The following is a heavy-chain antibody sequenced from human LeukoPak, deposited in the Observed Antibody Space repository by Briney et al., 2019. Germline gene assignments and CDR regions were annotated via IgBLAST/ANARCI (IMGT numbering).Heavy chain of an antibody. CDR3: ARGIWGIVVVPAATTFDY. CDR2: INPSGGST. D-gene: IGHD2-2*01. V-gene: IGHV1-46*01. CDR1: GYTFTSYY. J-gene: IGHJ4*02. Sequence: ASVKASCKASGYTFTSYYMHWVRQAPGQGLEWMGIINPSGGSTSYAQKFQGRVTMTRDTSTSTVYMELSSLRSEDTAVYYCARGIWGIVVVPAATTFDYWGQGTLVTVSS.